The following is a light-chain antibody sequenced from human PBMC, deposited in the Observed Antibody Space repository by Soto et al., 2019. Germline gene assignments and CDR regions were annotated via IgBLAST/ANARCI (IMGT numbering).Light chain of an antibody. V-gene: IGLV2-23*02. CDR3: SSYAGAITFYV. Sequence: QSALTQPASVSGSPGQSITISCTGTSSDVGGYNYVSWYQVKPGKVPKLMIFEVNKRPAGVSKRFSGSKSGDTASLTISGLQAEDEADYYCSSYAGAITFYVFGTGTKLTVL. J-gene: IGLJ1*01. CDR1: SSDVGGYNY. CDR2: EVN.